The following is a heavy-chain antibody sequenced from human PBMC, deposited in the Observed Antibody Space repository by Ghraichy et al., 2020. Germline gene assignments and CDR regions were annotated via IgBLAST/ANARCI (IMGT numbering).Heavy chain of an antibody. J-gene: IGHJ5*02. CDR3: AREGGDYYYGSGNFDP. Sequence: SETLSLTCTVSGGSISSGGYYWSWIRQHPGKGLEWIGYIYYSGSTYYNPSLKSRVTISVDTSKNQFSLKLSSVTAADTAVYYCAREGGDYYYGSGNFDPWGQRTLVTVSS. D-gene: IGHD3-10*01. CDR2: IYYSGST. V-gene: IGHV4-31*03. CDR1: GGSISSGGYY.